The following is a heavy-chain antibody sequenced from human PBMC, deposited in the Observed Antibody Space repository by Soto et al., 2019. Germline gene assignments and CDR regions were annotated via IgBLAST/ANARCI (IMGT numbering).Heavy chain of an antibody. V-gene: IGHV3-49*03. CDR1: GFTFGDYA. CDR3: TLAARPESDYYYYMDV. D-gene: IGHD6-6*01. J-gene: IGHJ6*03. Sequence: GGSLRLSCTASGFTFGDYAMSWFRQAPGKGLEWVGFIRSKAYGGTTEYAASVKGRFTISRDDSKSIAYLQMNSLKTEDTAVYYCTLAARPESDYYYYMDVWGKGTTVTVSS. CDR2: IRSKAYGGTT.